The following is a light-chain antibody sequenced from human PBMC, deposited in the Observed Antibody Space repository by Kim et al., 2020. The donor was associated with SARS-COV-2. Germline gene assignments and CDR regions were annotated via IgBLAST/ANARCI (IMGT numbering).Light chain of an antibody. Sequence: EIVLTQSPGTVSLSPGERATLSCRASQSVSSTNLAWYQQKPGQAPRLLIYSASSRATGIPDRFSGSGSGTDFTLTINRLEPEDVAVYYCQQYGSARWTFGKGTKVDIK. CDR2: SAS. J-gene: IGKJ1*01. CDR1: QSVSSTN. CDR3: QQYGSARWT. V-gene: IGKV3-20*01.